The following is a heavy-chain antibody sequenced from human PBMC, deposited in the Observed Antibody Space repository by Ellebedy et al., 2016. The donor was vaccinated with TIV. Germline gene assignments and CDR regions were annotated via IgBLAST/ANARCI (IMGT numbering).Heavy chain of an antibody. CDR3: ARNYDSSGWIDY. J-gene: IGHJ4*02. CDR1: GGTFSSYA. CDR2: IIPIFGTA. D-gene: IGHD3-22*01. V-gene: IGHV1-69*13. Sequence: ASVKVSCKASGGTFSSYAISWVRQAPGQGLEWMGGIIPIFGTANYAQKFQGRVTITADESTSTAYMELSSLRSEDTAVYYYARNYDSSGWIDYWGQGTLVTVSS.